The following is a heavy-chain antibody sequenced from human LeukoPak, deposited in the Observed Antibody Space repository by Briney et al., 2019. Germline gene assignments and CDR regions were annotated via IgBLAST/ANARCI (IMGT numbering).Heavy chain of an antibody. D-gene: IGHD3-9*01. V-gene: IGHV3-7*01. Sequence: GGSLRLSCAASGFTFSSYWMSWVRQAPGKGLEWVANIKQDGREKYYVDSVKGRFTISRDNAKNSLNLQMNSLRAEDTAVYYCARVEDYDILTGFDYWGQGTLVTVSS. CDR3: ARVEDYDILTGFDY. CDR2: IKQDGREK. CDR1: GFTFSSYW. J-gene: IGHJ4*02.